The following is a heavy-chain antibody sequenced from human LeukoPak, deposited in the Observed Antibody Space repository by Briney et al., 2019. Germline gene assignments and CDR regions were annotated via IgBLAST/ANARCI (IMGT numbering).Heavy chain of an antibody. V-gene: IGHV3-23*01. CDR2: ISGSSVAT. D-gene: IGHD4-17*01. CDR1: GFTFSSYA. CDR3: AKFPYGDYVHY. J-gene: IGHJ4*02. Sequence: GGSLRLSCAGSGFTFSSYAMAWVRQAPGKGLEWVSTISGSSVATYYADSVKGRFTISRDSSKNTLSLQMNSLRPEDTAVYYCAKFPYGDYVHYWGQGTLVTVSS.